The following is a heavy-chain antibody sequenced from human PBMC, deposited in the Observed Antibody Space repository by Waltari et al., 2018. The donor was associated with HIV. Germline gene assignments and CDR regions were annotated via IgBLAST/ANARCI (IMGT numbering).Heavy chain of an antibody. CDR3: ANGMVRGVIIS. J-gene: IGHJ5*02. CDR2: ISVSGGST. D-gene: IGHD3-10*01. V-gene: IGHV3-23*04. Sequence: EVQLVESGGGLVQPGGSLRLSCAASGFTFSSYAMSWVRQAPGKGLEWVSAISVSGGSTYYAESVKGRFTISRDNSKNTLYLQMNSLRAEDTAVYYCANGMVRGVIISWGQGTLVTVSS. CDR1: GFTFSSYA.